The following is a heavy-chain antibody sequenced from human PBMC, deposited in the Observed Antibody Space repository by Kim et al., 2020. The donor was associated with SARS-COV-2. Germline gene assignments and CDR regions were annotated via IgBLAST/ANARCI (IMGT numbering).Heavy chain of an antibody. V-gene: IGHV4-30-2*01. Sequence: SETLSLTCAVSGGSISSGGYSWSWIRQPPGKGLEWIGYIYHSGSTYYNPSLKSRVTISVDRSKNQFSLKLSSVTAADTAVYYCAVRDLGYCSSTSCYSWFDPWGQGTLVTVSS. CDR2: IYHSGST. D-gene: IGHD2-2*02. J-gene: IGHJ5*02. CDR1: GGSISSGGYS. CDR3: AVRDLGYCSSTSCYSWFDP.